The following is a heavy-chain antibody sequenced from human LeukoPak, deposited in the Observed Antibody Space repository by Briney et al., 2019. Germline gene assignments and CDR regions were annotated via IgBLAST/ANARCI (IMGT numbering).Heavy chain of an antibody. D-gene: IGHD4-17*01. J-gene: IGHJ5*02. CDR2: IYYSGGT. V-gene: IGHV4-59*01. CDR3: ARGPYGDDL. Sequence: SETLSLTXTVSGGSISSYYWSWIRQPPGKGLEWIGYIYYSGGTNYNPSLKSRVTISVDTSKNQFSLKLSSVTAADTAVYYCARGPYGDDLWGQGTLVTVSS. CDR1: GGSISSYY.